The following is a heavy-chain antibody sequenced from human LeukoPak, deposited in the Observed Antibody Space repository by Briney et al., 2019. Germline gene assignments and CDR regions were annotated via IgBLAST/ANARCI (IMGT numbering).Heavy chain of an antibody. CDR3: AKGGTFLWFEKFDP. CDR2: IGGSGGNT. Sequence: GGSLRLSCAASGFTFSSYAMNWVRQAPGKGLEWVAAIGGSGGNTFYADSVKGRFTISRDNSKNTLYLQMNSLRAEDTAVYYCAKGGTFLWFEKFDPWGQGTLVTVSS. CDR1: GFTFSSYA. V-gene: IGHV3-23*01. D-gene: IGHD3-10*01. J-gene: IGHJ5*02.